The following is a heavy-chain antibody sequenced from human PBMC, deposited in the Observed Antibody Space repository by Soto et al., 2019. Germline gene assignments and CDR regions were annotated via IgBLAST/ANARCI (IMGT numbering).Heavy chain of an antibody. V-gene: IGHV4-59*08. CDR1: GGTISNYY. D-gene: IGHD3-10*01. J-gene: IGHJ6*02. CDR3: ARVSTSGWYYYGSEYYYGMDV. CDR2: ISYSGST. Sequence: SETLSLTCTVSGGTISNYYGSWIRKPTGKGLEWIGYISYSGSTNYNPSLKGRGTISLDTSNNQFSLKLSSVTAADTAVYYCARVSTSGWYYYGSEYYYGMDVWGQGTTVTVSS.